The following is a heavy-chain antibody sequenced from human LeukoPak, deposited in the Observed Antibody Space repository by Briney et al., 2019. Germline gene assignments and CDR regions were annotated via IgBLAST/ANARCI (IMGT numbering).Heavy chain of an antibody. V-gene: IGHV3-7*01. D-gene: IGHD1-7*01. CDR3: ARWEIRGTAHKLDY. CDR1: GFTFSTYA. Sequence: PGGSLRLSCAASGFTFSTYAVSWVRQAPGKGLEWVANINQDGSAKYFVDSVKGRFTISRDNAKNSMYLQMNSLRAEDTAVYYCARWEIRGTAHKLDYWGQGTLVTVSS. J-gene: IGHJ4*02. CDR2: INQDGSAK.